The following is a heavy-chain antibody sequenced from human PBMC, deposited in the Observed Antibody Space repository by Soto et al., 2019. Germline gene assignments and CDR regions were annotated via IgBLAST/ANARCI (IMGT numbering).Heavy chain of an antibody. CDR2: IYPGDSDT. V-gene: IGHV5-51*01. CDR1: GYSFTSYW. J-gene: IGHJ4*01. Sequence: GESLKISCKGSGYSFTSYWIGWVRQIPWKGLEWMGIIYPGDSDTRYSPSFQGQVTISADKSISTAYLQWSSLKASDTAMYYCASLADCSGGSCCGASFDYWGQGTLVTVSS. D-gene: IGHD2-15*01. CDR3: ASLADCSGGSCCGASFDY.